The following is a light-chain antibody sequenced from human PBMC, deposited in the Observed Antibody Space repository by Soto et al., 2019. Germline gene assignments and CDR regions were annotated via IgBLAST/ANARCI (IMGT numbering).Light chain of an antibody. J-gene: IGKJ2*01. CDR2: GAF. CDR3: QQHNNWPYT. CDR1: QTVSSN. Sequence: EVVMTQSPATLSVSPGESATLSCRASQTVSSNVAWYQQRPGQAPRLLIDGAFTRATGVPARFSGSRSGTEFTLTISSPQSEDSALYYCQQHNNWPYTFGQGTKLEIK. V-gene: IGKV3-15*01.